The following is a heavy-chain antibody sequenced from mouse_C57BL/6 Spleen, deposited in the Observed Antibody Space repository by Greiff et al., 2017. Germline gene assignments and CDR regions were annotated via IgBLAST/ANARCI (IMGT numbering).Heavy chain of an antibody. J-gene: IGHJ1*03. V-gene: IGHV1-69*01. Sequence: QVQLQQPGAELVMPGASVKLSCKASGYTFTSYWMHWVKQRPGQGLEWIGEIDPSDSYTNYNQKFKGKSTLTVDKSSSTAYMQLSSLTFEDSAVYYCARFRYFDVWGTGTTVTVSS. CDR1: GYTFTSYW. CDR3: ARFRYFDV. CDR2: IDPSDSYT.